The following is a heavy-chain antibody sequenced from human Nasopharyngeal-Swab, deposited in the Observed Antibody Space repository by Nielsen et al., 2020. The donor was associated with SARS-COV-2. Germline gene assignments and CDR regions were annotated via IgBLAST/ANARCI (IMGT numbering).Heavy chain of an antibody. CDR2: ISSSSSYI. D-gene: IGHD3-3*01. Sequence: GGSLRLSCAASGFTFNNYNFNWVRQAPGKGLEWVSSISSSSSYIYYADSVKGRFTISRDNAKNPLYLQMNSLRAEDTAVYYCARDGLDYDFWSAYFMDGWGRGPRSPSPQ. CDR1: GFTFNNYN. J-gene: IGHJ6*01. CDR3: ARDGLDYDFWSAYFMDG. V-gene: IGHV3-21*01.